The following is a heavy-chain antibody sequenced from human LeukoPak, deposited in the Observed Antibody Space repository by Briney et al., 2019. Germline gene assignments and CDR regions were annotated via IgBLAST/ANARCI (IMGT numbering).Heavy chain of an antibody. Sequence: ASVKVSCKASGYTFSGFYINWVRQAPGQGLEWMGWINPNNGDTHYAQDFLGRVTMTRDTSISTAYMELSRLTSDDTAVYYCARDGRLRNGYDNFYIWGQGTLVTVSS. D-gene: IGHD5-18*01. CDR3: ARDGRLRNGYDNFYI. CDR1: GYTFSGFY. J-gene: IGHJ4*02. CDR2: INPNNGDT. V-gene: IGHV1-2*02.